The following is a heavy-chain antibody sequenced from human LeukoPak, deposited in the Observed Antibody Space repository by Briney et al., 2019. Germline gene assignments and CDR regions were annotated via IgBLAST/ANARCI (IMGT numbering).Heavy chain of an antibody. CDR1: GFTFSSYW. Sequence: RPGGSLRLSCAASGFTFSSYWMSWVRQAPGKGLEWVSTIVGDSSKTYYADSVKGRFTISRDNSNYMLFLHMNNLRAEDTAIYYCAKQPYNYYYLDVWGKGTTVTVSS. D-gene: IGHD2-21*01. V-gene: IGHV3-23*01. CDR2: IVGDSSKT. CDR3: AKQPYNYYYLDV. J-gene: IGHJ6*03.